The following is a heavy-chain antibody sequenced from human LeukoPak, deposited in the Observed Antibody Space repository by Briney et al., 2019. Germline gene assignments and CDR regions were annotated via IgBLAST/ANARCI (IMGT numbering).Heavy chain of an antibody. Sequence: SQTLSLTCTVSGGSISSGDNYWSWIRQPPGKGLEWIGYIYYSGSTYYNPSLKSRVTISLDTSKNQFSLKLSSVTAADTAVYYCAREVVVPAAIFDYWGQGTLVTVSS. CDR3: AREVVVPAAIFDY. CDR1: GGSISSGDNY. J-gene: IGHJ4*02. V-gene: IGHV4-30-4*01. D-gene: IGHD2-2*01. CDR2: IYYSGST.